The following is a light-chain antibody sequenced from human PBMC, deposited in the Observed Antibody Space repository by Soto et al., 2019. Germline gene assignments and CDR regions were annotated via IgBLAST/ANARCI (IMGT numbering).Light chain of an antibody. CDR3: QQYNNWPWT. CDR2: GAS. J-gene: IGKJ1*01. Sequence: IVVKQSAAALSVSPGERATLSCRASQSVSSNLAWYQQKPGQAPRLLIYGASTRATGIPARFSGSGSGTEFTLTISSLQSEDFAVYYCQQYNNWPWTFGQGTKVDIK. CDR1: QSVSSN. V-gene: IGKV3-15*01.